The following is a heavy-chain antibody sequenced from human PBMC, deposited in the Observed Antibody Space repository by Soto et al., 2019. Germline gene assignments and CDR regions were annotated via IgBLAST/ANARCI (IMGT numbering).Heavy chain of an antibody. CDR1: GYTLTGNY. V-gene: IGHV1-2*04. J-gene: IGHJ4*02. CDR2: INPNSGGT. Sequence: ASVKVSCKDSGYTLTGNYMHWVRQAPGQGLEWMGWINPNSGGTNYAQKFQGWVTMTRDTSISTAYMELSRLRSEDTAVYYCAIDGYCSGGSCYSVFAPFDYWGQGTLVTVSS. CDR3: AIDGYCSGGSCYSVFAPFDY. D-gene: IGHD2-15*01.